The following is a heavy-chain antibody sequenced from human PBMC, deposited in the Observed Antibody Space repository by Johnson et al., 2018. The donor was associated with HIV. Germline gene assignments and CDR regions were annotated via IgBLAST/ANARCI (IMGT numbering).Heavy chain of an antibody. J-gene: IGHJ3*02. CDR2: ISYDGSNK. CDR3: AKGGEWRLLAAFDI. Sequence: QVQLVESGGGVVQPGRSLRLSCAASGFTFSSYGMHWVRQAPGKGLEWVAVISYDGSNKYYVDSVKGRFTISRDNSKNTLYLQMNSLRAEDTAVYCCAKGGEWRLLAAFDIWGQGTMVTVAS. CDR1: GFTFSSYG. D-gene: IGHD1-26*01. V-gene: IGHV3-30*18.